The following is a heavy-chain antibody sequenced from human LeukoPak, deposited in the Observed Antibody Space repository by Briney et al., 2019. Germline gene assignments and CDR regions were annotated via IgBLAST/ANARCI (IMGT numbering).Heavy chain of an antibody. CDR3: AREHPPEILYFDWLFLFDS. CDR2: IYYSGNT. J-gene: IGHJ4*02. V-gene: IGHV4-59*01. D-gene: IGHD3-9*01. CDR1: GGSINSYY. Sequence: SETLSLTCTVSGGSINSYYWSWIRQPPGKGLEYIGHIYYSGNTDYNPSLKSRVTISVDTSKNQFSLNLSSVTAADTAVYYCAREHPPEILYFDWLFLFDSWGQGTLVTVSS.